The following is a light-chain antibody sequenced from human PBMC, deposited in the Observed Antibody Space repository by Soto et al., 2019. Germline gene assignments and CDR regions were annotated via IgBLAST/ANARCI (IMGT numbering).Light chain of an antibody. CDR2: DAT. J-gene: IGKJ4*01. CDR1: QSVGSN. CDR3: HQRSDRLS. V-gene: IGKV3D-11*03. Sequence: VVLTQSPAPLSLSLGESATLSCRASQSVGSNLAWYQQKRGQAPRLLIYDATERATGIPARFTGSRSGTDFTLSISSLEPDDFAVYYCHQRSDRLSCGVGTVVEI.